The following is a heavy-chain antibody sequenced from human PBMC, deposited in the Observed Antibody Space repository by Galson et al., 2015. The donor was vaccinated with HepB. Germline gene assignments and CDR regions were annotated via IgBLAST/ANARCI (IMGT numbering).Heavy chain of an antibody. CDR1: GFTFSSYS. Sequence: SLRLSCAASGFTFSSYSMNWVRQAPGKGLEWVSSISSSSSYIYYADSVKGRFTISRDNAKNSLYLQMNSLRAGDTAVYYCARYSSSWDTAFDYWGQGTLVTVSS. V-gene: IGHV3-21*01. CDR2: ISSSSSYI. J-gene: IGHJ4*02. CDR3: ARYSSSWDTAFDY. D-gene: IGHD6-13*01.